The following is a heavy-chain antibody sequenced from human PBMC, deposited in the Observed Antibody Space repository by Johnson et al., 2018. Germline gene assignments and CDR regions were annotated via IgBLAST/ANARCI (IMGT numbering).Heavy chain of an antibody. J-gene: IGHJ4*02. D-gene: IGHD6-13*01. Sequence: VQLQESGGGLVQXGESLRLSCATSGFTFSSYWMHWVRQAPGKGLLWVSRINSDGSSTGYADSVKGRFTISRDNAKDTLSLQMNRLRAEDTAVYYCARSLGAAVANYWGQGTLVTVSS. CDR1: GFTFSSYW. CDR2: INSDGSST. V-gene: IGHV3-74*01. CDR3: ARSLGAAVANY.